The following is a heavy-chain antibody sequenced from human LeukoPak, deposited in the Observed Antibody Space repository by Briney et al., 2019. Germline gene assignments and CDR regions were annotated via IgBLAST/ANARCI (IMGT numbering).Heavy chain of an antibody. CDR3: ARHRDGEDYYDFWSGFRGGGLDY. V-gene: IGHV1-2*02. J-gene: IGHJ4*02. D-gene: IGHD3-3*01. CDR1: GYTFTGYY. CDR2: INPNSGGT. Sequence: ASVKVSCKASGYTFTGYYMHWVRQAPGQGLEWMGWINPNSGGTNYAQKFQGRVTMTRDTSISTAYMELSRLRSDDTAVYYCARHRDGEDYYDFWSGFRGGGLDYWGQGTLVTVSS.